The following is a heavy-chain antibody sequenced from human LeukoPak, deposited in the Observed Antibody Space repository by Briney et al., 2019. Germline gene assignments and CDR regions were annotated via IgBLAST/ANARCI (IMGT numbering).Heavy chain of an antibody. CDR3: ARETSQKGAHYMDV. V-gene: IGHV4-59*01. CDR1: GASITSYY. Sequence: SETLSLTCTVSGASITSYYWSWIRQPPGKGLEWIGYIYYSGSTNYNPSLKSRVSISVDTSNNQFSLKLSSVTAADTAVYYCARETSQKGAHYMDVWGKGTTITISS. D-gene: IGHD3-16*01. J-gene: IGHJ6*03. CDR2: IYYSGST.